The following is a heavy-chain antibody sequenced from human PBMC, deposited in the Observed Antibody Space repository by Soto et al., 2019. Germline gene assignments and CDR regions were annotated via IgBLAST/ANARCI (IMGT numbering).Heavy chain of an antibody. J-gene: IGHJ5*02. Sequence: QVQLVESGGGVVQPGRSLRLSCAASGFTFSSYGMHWVRQAPGKGLEWVAVIWYDGSNKYYADSVKGRFTISRDNSKNTLDLQMNSLRAEDTAVYYCARDEGQIAAWGQGTLVTVSS. CDR1: GFTFSSYG. CDR3: ARDEGQIAA. V-gene: IGHV3-33*01. CDR2: IWYDGSNK.